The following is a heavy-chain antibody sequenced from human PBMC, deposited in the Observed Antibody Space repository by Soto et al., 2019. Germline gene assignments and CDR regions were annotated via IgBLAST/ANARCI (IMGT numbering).Heavy chain of an antibody. V-gene: IGHV3-30-3*01. CDR3: ARDEKQLVPRGMDV. D-gene: IGHD6-6*01. CDR1: GFTFSSYA. Sequence: PGGSRRRSWAASGFTFSSYAMHGVGEAPGKGLEWVAVISYDGSNKYYADSVKGRFTISRDNSKNTLYLQMNSLRAEDTAVYYCARDEKQLVPRGMDVWGQGTTVTVSS. CDR2: ISYDGSNK. J-gene: IGHJ6*02.